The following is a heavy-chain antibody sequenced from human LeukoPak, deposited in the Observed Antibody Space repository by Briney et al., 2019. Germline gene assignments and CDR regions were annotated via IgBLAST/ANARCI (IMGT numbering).Heavy chain of an antibody. D-gene: IGHD4-23*01. J-gene: IGHJ3*02. CDR3: ARDEHGGAFDI. CDR1: GYTFTGYY. CDR2: INPNSDGT. V-gene: IGHV1-2*06. Sequence: ASVKVSCKASGYTFTGYYMHWVRQAPGQGLEWMGRINPNSDGTNYAQKFQGRVTMTRDTSISTAYMELSRLRSDDTAVYYCARDEHGGAFDIWGQGTMVTVSS.